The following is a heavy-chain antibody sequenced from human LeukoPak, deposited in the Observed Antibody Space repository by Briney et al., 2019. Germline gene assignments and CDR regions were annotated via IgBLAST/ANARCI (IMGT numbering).Heavy chain of an antibody. J-gene: IGHJ4*02. CDR3: ASMGYYYDSSGYYRY. CDR2: ISSSGSTI. Sequence: GGSLRLSCAASGFTFSDYYMSWIRQAPGKGLEWVSYISSSGSTIYYADSVKGRFTISRDNAKNSLYLQMNSLRAEDTAVYYCASMGYYYDSSGYYRYWGQGTLVTVSS. V-gene: IGHV3-11*01. CDR1: GFTFSDYY. D-gene: IGHD3-22*01.